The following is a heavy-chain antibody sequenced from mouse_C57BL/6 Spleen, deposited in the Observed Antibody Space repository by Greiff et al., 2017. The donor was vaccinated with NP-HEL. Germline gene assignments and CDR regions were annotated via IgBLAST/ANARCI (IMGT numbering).Heavy chain of an antibody. V-gene: IGHV1-22*01. CDR3: ARAGGLRREKSFAY. J-gene: IGHJ3*01. Sequence: EVQLQQSGPELVKPGASVKMSCKASGYTFTDYNMHWVKQSHGKSLEWIGYINPNNGGTSYNQKFKGKATLTVNKSSSTAYMELRSLTSEDSAVYYCARAGGLRREKSFAYWGQGTLVTVSA. D-gene: IGHD2-2*01. CDR1: GYTFTDYN. CDR2: INPNNGGT.